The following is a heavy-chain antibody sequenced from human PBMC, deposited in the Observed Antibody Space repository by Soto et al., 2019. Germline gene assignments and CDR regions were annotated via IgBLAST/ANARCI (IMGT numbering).Heavy chain of an antibody. CDR1: GFSLSTGGVG. V-gene: IGHV2-5*02. CDR3: AHDSCSGGACYVRFDA. D-gene: IGHD2-15*01. CDR2: IYWDDDK. Sequence: QITLKESGPTLVKPTQTLTLTCSFSGFSLSTGGVGVGWIRQPPGKALEWLALIYWDDDKRYSPSLKNRLTITKDTSKNQVVLTMTNMEPVDTGTYYCAHDSCSGGACYVRFDAWGQGTLVTVSS. J-gene: IGHJ5*02.